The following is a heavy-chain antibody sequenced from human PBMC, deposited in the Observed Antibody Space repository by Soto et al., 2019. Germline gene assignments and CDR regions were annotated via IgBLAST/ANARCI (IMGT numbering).Heavy chain of an antibody. J-gene: IGHJ4*02. CDR3: EKLTIRGVTPYYFDY. CDR2: ISGTGGST. V-gene: IGHV3-23*01. Sequence: GSLRLSCSASGCSFSTYAMTWVRQAAGKGLEWVSGISGTGGSTYYADSVKGRFTISRDNSKNTVYLQMNSLRAEDTAVYYCEKLTIRGVTPYYFDYWGQGTLVTVYS. CDR1: GCSFSTYA. D-gene: IGHD3-10*01.